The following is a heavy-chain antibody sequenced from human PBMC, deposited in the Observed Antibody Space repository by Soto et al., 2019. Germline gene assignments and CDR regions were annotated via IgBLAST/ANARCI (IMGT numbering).Heavy chain of an antibody. V-gene: IGHV4-31*03. D-gene: IGHD1-1*01. CDR1: GVSINIGGYY. CDR2: IYYTGST. J-gene: IGHJ3*02. Sequence: QVQLQESGPGLVKPSQTLSLTCTVSGVSINIGGYYWSWIRQHPGKGLEWIGYIYYTGSTYYTASLKSRITMSLDTSKNQFSLKLSSVTVADTAMYYCARGSQLERDALDIWGQGTMVTVSS. CDR3: ARGSQLERDALDI.